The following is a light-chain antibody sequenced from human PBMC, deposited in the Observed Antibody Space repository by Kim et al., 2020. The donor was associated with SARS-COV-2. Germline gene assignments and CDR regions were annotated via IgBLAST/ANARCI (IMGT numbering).Light chain of an antibody. J-gene: IGKJ1*01. V-gene: IGKV1-5*01. CDR1: QYITRG. Sequence: STLSASVGDRGTITCRASQYITRGLAWYQQKPGKAPKLLIYDASTLDSGVPSRFRGSGSGTEFTLTISSLQPDDFASYYCQHRKTFGQGTKVDIK. CDR2: DAS. CDR3: QHRKT.